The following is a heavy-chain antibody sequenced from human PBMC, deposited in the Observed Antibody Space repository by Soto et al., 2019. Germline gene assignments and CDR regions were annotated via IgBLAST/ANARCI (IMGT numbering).Heavy chain of an antibody. CDR2: IYYSGST. Sequence: SETLSLTCTVSGGSISSDNYYWSWIRQLPGKGLEWIGYIYYSGSTYYNPSLKSRVAISVGMSENHFSLRLISATAADTAVYYCAVEFSSSWTDAFDIWGQGTMVTVSS. J-gene: IGHJ3*02. CDR3: AVEFSSSWTDAFDI. CDR1: GGSISSDNYY. D-gene: IGHD6-13*01. V-gene: IGHV4-31*03.